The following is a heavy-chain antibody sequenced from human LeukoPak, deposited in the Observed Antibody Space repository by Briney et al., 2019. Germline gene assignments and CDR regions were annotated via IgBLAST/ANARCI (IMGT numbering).Heavy chain of an antibody. CDR2: IYVSGGT. Sequence: PSETLSLTCTVSGGSISSYYWSWIRQPAGKGLEWIGRIYVSGGTNYNPSLKSRLTISVDKSKNQFSLRLSSVTAADTAVYYCARSVGYCSSASCYVNWFDPWGQGTLVTVSS. V-gene: IGHV4-4*07. CDR1: GGSISSYY. J-gene: IGHJ5*02. D-gene: IGHD2-2*01. CDR3: ARSVGYCSSASCYVNWFDP.